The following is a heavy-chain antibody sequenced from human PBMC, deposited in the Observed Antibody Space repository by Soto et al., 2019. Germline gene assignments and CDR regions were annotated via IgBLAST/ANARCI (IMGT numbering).Heavy chain of an antibody. CDR1: GYTFTSYY. V-gene: IGHV1-46*01. Sequence: QVQLVQSGAEVKKPGASVKVSCKASGYTFTSYYMHWVRQAPGQGLEWMGIINPSGGSTSYAQKFQGMLTMTRDNSTSTVYMELSSLRSEDTAVYYCARDPHRYCSSTSCSQNFDYWGQGTLVTVSS. CDR2: INPSGGST. J-gene: IGHJ4*02. D-gene: IGHD2-2*01. CDR3: ARDPHRYCSSTSCSQNFDY.